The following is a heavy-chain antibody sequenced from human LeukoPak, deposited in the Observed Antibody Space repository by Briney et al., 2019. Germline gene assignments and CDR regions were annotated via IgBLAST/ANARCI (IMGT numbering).Heavy chain of an antibody. V-gene: IGHV4-59*01. CDR3: ARGRISSGWFAHFDY. J-gene: IGHJ4*02. CDR1: GGSISSYY. D-gene: IGHD6-19*01. CDR2: IYYIGST. Sequence: SETLSLTCTVSGGSISSYYWSWIRQPPGQGLEWIGYIYYIGSTNYNPSLKSRLTMSIDTSKNQFSLKLSSVTAADTAVYYCARGRISSGWFAHFDYWGQGTPVTVSP.